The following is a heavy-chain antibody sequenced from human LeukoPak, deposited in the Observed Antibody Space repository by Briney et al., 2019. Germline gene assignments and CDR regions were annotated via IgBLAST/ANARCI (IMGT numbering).Heavy chain of an antibody. CDR3: ARGCPLLLWFGELRGDWFDP. J-gene: IGHJ5*02. V-gene: IGHV4-34*01. CDR2: INHSGST. Sequence: SETLSLTCAVYGGSFSGYYWSWIRQPPGKGLEWIGEINHSGSTNYSPSLKSRVTISVDTSKNQFSLKLSSVTAADTAVYYCARGCPLLLWFGELRGDWFDPWGQGTLVTVSS. CDR1: GGSFSGYY. D-gene: IGHD3-10*01.